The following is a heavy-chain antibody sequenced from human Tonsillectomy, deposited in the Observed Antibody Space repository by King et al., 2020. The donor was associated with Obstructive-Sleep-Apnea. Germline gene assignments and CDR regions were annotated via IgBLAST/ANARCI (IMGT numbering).Heavy chain of an antibody. Sequence: LVQSGEEVKKPGESRKLSCKGSGYSFTNYWIGWVRQMPGKGLEWMGIIYPGDSDTRYSPSFQGQVTISADKSISTAYLQWSSLKASDTAIYYCAREDYNHTSPDYWGQGTLVTVSS. D-gene: IGHD4-11*01. CDR1: GYSFTNYW. CDR2: IYPGDSDT. V-gene: IGHV5-51*01. CDR3: AREDYNHTSPDY. J-gene: IGHJ4*02.